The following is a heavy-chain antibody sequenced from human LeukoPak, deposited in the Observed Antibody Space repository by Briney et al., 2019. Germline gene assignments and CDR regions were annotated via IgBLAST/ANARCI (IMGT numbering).Heavy chain of an antibody. V-gene: IGHV3-48*03. Sequence: GGSLRLSCAASGFTFSSYEMNWVRQAPGKGLECVSYISSSGSTIYYADSVKGRFTISRDNAKNSLYLRMNSLRAEDTAVYYCARERDYYDSSRGLDYWGQGTLVTVSS. J-gene: IGHJ4*02. CDR2: ISSSGSTI. D-gene: IGHD3-22*01. CDR1: GFTFSSYE. CDR3: ARERDYYDSSRGLDY.